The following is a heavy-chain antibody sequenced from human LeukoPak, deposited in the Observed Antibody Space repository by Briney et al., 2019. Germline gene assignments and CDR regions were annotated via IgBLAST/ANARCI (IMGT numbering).Heavy chain of an antibody. V-gene: IGHV4-59*08. J-gene: IGHJ4*02. CDR3: ARHADYGELPSFDY. Sequence: SETLSLTCTVSGGSISSYYWSWIRQPPGKGLEWIGYIYYSGSTNYNPSLKSRVTTSVDTSKSQFSLKLSSVTAADTAVYYCARHADYGELPSFDYWGQGTLVTVSS. D-gene: IGHD4-17*01. CDR1: GGSISSYY. CDR2: IYYSGST.